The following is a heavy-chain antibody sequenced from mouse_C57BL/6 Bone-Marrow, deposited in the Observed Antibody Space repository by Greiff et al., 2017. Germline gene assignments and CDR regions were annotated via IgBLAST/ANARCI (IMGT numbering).Heavy chain of an antibody. CDR2: ILPGSGST. D-gene: IGHD3-2*02. CDR3: SRGCSGSYYYAMDY. V-gene: IGHV1-9*01. Sequence: VQLQQSGAELMKPGASVQLSCKATGYTFTGYWIEWVKQRPGHGLEWIGEILPGSGSTNYNEKFQGKATFTADKSSNTAYMQLSSLTTEDSALYYCSRGCSGSYYYAMDYWGQGTSVTVFS. CDR1: GYTFTGYW. J-gene: IGHJ4*01.